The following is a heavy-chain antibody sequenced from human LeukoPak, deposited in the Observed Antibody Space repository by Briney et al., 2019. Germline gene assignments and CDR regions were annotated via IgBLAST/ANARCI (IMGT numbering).Heavy chain of an antibody. Sequence: SETLSLTCTVSGGSIRSYYWSWIRQPPGKGLEWIGYIYYSGNTKYNPSLKSRVTISVDTSKNQFSLKLSSVTAADTAVYYCVRLGVVGIDQNWFDPWGRGTLVTVSS. CDR2: IYYSGNT. CDR3: VRLGVVGIDQNWFDP. J-gene: IGHJ5*02. V-gene: IGHV4-59*12. CDR1: GGSIRSYY. D-gene: IGHD2-2*01.